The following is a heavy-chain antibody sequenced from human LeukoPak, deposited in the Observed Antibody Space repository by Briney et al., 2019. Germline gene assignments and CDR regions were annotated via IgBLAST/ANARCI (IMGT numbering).Heavy chain of an antibody. CDR2: ISSSGSTI. J-gene: IGHJ4*02. CDR3: ARAGDFDWLGGY. D-gene: IGHD3-9*01. CDR1: GFTFSSYE. Sequence: GGSLRLSCAASGFTFSSYEMNWVRQAPGRGLEWVSYISSSGSTIYYADSVKGRFTISRDNAKNSLYLQMNSLRAEDTAVYYCARAGDFDWLGGYWGQGTLVTVSS. V-gene: IGHV3-48*03.